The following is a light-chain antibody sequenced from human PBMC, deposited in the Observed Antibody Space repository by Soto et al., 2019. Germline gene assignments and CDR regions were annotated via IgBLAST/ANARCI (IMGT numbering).Light chain of an antibody. J-gene: IGKJ4*01. Sequence: EIVTTQSPATLSVSPGERATLSCMASQGLGTNLAWYQQKPGQAPRLLIYAASSRATGIPDRFSGSGSGTDFTLSISRLEPEDFAVYYCQQYGSSRLTFGGGTKVDIK. V-gene: IGKV3-20*01. CDR2: AAS. CDR3: QQYGSSRLT. CDR1: QGLGTN.